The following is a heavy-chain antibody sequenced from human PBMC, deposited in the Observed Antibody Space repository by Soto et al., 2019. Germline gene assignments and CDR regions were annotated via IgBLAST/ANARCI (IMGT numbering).Heavy chain of an antibody. CDR3: AKADVSSTYNYCFMAV. CDR2: ISNIGYRA. V-gene: IGHV3-23*01. J-gene: IGHJ6*03. CDR1: GFAFNSFT. D-gene: IGHD3-3*02. Sequence: EVQLLESGGGLVQPGGSLRLSCAASGFAFNSFTMSWVRQAPGKGLEWVSAISNIGYRADYADYVKGRFTISRDNSKNTRFLQMSSLRVEDTAVYYCAKADVSSTYNYCFMAVWGKGPTVTVSS.